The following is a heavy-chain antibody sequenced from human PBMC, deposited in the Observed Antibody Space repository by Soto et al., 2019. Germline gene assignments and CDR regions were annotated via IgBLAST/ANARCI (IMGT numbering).Heavy chain of an antibody. CDR1: GFTFSSYA. Sequence: TGGSLRLSCAASGFTFSSYAMSWVRQAPGKGLEWVSAISGSGGSTYYADSVKGRFTISRDNSKNTLYLQMNSLRAEDTAVYYCIRVSSSVRFYFDYWGQGTLVTVSS. V-gene: IGHV3-23*01. CDR2: ISGSGGST. J-gene: IGHJ4*02. D-gene: IGHD6-6*01. CDR3: IRVSSSVRFYFDY.